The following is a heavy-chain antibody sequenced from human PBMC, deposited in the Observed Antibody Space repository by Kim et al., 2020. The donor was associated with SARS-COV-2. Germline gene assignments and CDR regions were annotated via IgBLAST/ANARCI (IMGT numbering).Heavy chain of an antibody. J-gene: IGHJ4*02. CDR1: GGSFSGYY. Sequence: SETLSLTCAVYGGSFSGYYWSWIRQPPGKGLEWIGEITHSGRTNYNPSLKSRVTISVGTSKNQFSLKLSSVTAADTAVSYCARAPGRDSGARDYWGQGTL. CDR3: ARAPGRDSGARDY. CDR2: ITHSGRT. D-gene: IGHD3-10*01. V-gene: IGHV4-34*01.